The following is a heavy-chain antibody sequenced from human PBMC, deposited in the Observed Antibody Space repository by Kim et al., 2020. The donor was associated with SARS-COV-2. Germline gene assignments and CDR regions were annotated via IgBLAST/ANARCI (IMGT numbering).Heavy chain of an antibody. J-gene: IGHJ4*02. Sequence: ADTGKARFTISRDDSKNTLFLQLNSLRAEDTAVYYCARDLTGSIDYWGQGTLVTVSS. D-gene: IGHD1-1*01. CDR3: ARDLTGSIDY. V-gene: IGHV3-30*07.